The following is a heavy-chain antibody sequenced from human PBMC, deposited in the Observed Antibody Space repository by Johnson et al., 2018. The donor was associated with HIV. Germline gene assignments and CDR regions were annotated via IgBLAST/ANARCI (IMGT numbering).Heavy chain of an antibody. J-gene: IGHJ3*02. V-gene: IGHV3-53*01. CDR1: GFTVSSNY. Sequence: VQLVESGGGLIQPGGSLRLSCAASGFTVSSNYMSWVRQAPGKGLEWVSVIYSGGSTYYADSLKGRFTISKDNSRNTLFLHMNSLRADDTAVYYCAIGRGEFPRHAFDIWGQGTMVTVSS. CDR2: IYSGGST. D-gene: IGHD3-10*01. CDR3: AIGRGEFPRHAFDI.